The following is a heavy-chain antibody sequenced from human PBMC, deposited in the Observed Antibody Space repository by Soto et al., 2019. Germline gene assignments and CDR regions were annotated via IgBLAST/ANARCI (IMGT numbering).Heavy chain of an antibody. D-gene: IGHD1-1*01. CDR2: IYYSGST. CDR1: GGSISSYY. Sequence: QVQLQESGPGLVKPSETLSLTSTVSGGSISSYYWSWIRQPPGKGLEWIGYIYYSGSTNYNPSLKSRVTISVDTSQNQFSLKLSSVTAADTDVYYCARNAGTLPYSYYGMDVWGQGTTVTVSS. J-gene: IGHJ6*02. CDR3: ARNAGTLPYSYYGMDV. V-gene: IGHV4-59*01.